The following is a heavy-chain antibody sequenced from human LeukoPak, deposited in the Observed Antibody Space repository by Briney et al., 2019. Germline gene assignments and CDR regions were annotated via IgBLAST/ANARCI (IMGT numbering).Heavy chain of an antibody. Sequence: PSETLSLTCAVSGYSISSGYYWGWIRQPPGKGLEWIGTIYHSGTTFYNPSLQSRVTISKDTSKNQFSLKMISMTAADTAVYYCARWGNYNYYFLDVWGKGTTVTVSS. D-gene: IGHD3-16*01. V-gene: IGHV4-38-2*01. J-gene: IGHJ6*03. CDR2: IYHSGTT. CDR3: ARWGNYNYYFLDV. CDR1: GYSISSGYY.